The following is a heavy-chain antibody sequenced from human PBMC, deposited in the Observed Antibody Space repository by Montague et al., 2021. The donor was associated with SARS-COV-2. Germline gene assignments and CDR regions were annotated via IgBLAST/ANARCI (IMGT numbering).Heavy chain of an antibody. CDR2: IYYSGST. Sequence: SETLSLTCTVSGGSISSSSYYWGWIRQPPGKGLEWIGSIYYSGSTYYXPSLKSRVTISVDTSKNQFSLKLSSVTAADTAVYYCARVGRQQLVRLSGMDVWGQGPTVTVPS. CDR3: ARVGRQQLVRLSGMDV. V-gene: IGHV4-39*07. J-gene: IGHJ6*02. D-gene: IGHD6-13*01. CDR1: GGSISSSSYY.